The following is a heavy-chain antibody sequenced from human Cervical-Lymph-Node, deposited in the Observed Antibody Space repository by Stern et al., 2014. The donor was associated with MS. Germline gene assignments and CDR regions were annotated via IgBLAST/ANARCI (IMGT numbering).Heavy chain of an antibody. J-gene: IGHJ5*02. D-gene: IGHD6-13*01. CDR2: ISASGVAT. V-gene: IGHV3-11*01. CDR3: ARHLARLAAAGFNP. CDR1: GFTFSDYY. Sequence: VQLLESGGGLVKPGGSLRLPCAASGFTFSDYYMSWVRQAPGKGLEWIAYISASGVATSHADAVKGRFTISRDNAKNSLYLQMHSLRVEDTAVYYCARHLARLAAAGFNPWGQGTLVTVSS.